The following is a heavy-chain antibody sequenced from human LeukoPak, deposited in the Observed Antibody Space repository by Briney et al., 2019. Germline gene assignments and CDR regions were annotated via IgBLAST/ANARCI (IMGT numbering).Heavy chain of an antibody. CDR3: AKVGYCSSTSCYWKYNWFDP. CDR1: GGSFSGYY. J-gene: IGHJ5*02. Sequence: SETLSLTCAVYGGSFSGYYWSWIRQPPGKGLERIGEINHSGSTNYNPSLKSRVTISVDTSKNQFSLKLSSVTAADTAVYYCAKVGYCSSTSCYWKYNWFDPWGQGTLVTVSS. D-gene: IGHD2-2*01. CDR2: INHSGST. V-gene: IGHV4-34*01.